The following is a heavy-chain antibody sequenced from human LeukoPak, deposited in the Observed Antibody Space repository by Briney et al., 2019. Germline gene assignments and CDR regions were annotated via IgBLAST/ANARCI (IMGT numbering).Heavy chain of an antibody. V-gene: IGHV4-59*06. CDR2: IYYSGST. CDR3: AREGAAYEPYY. D-gene: IGHD5-12*01. CDR1: GGSIGSYF. J-gene: IGHJ4*02. Sequence: SETLSLTCTVSGGSIGSYFWSWIRQPPGKGLEWIGYIYYSGSTYYNPSLKSRVTISVDTSKNQFSLKLSSVTAADTAVYYCAREGAAYEPYYWGQGTLVTVSS.